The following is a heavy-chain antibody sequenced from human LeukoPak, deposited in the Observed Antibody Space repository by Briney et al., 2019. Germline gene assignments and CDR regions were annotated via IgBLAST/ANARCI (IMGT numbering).Heavy chain of an antibody. CDR3: VREEYSSSPRDY. D-gene: IGHD6-13*01. V-gene: IGHV4-34*01. Sequence: PSETLSLTCAVYGGSFSGYYWSWIRQPPGKGLEWIGEINHSGSTNYNPSLKSRVTISVDTSKNQFSLKLSSVTAADTAVYYCVREEYSSSPRDYWGQGTLVTVSS. CDR2: INHSGST. CDR1: GGSFSGYY. J-gene: IGHJ4*02.